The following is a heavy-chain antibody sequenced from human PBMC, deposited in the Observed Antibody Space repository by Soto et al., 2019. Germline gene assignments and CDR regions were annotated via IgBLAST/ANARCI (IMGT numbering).Heavy chain of an antibody. V-gene: IGHV4-39*02. CDR3: ARVRSGPKFDY. CDR2: VFYSGSS. CDR1: GGSIRTSTYS. Sequence: SETLSLTCTVSGGSIRTSTYSWGWIRQPPGKGLEWIGSVFYSGSSYYNPSLKSRVTMSTDTSKNQFSLNLNSVTAADAAVYYCARVRSGPKFDYWGQGTLVTVSS. J-gene: IGHJ4*02. D-gene: IGHD6-19*01.